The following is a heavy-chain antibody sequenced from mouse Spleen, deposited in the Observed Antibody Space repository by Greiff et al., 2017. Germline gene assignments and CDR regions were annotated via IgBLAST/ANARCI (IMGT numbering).Heavy chain of an antibody. J-gene: IGHJ4*01. V-gene: IGHV5-9-1*01. CDR1: GFTFSSYA. CDR2: ISSGGSYT. Sequence: EVKVVESGGGLVKPGGSLKLSCAASGFTFSSYAMSWVRQTPEKRLEWVATISSGGSYTYYPDSVKGRFTISRDNAKNTLYLQMSSLRSEDTAMYYCARTDRNYAMDYWGQGTSVTVSS. CDR3: ARTDRNYAMDY.